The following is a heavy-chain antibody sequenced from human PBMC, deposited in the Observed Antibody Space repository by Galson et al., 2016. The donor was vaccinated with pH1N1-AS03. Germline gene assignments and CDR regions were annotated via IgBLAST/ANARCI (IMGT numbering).Heavy chain of an antibody. CDR2: ISPYNGRT. CDR1: GYTFTSYG. D-gene: IGHD2-15*01. Sequence: SVKVSCKASGYTFTSYGIGWVRQAPGQGLEWMGWISPYNGRTEYAQKLQGRVTMTTDTSTSTAYMELRSLISDDAAMYHCARAFCSGGSCYDYFYYAVDVWGQGTTVTVSS. J-gene: IGHJ6*02. V-gene: IGHV1-18*01. CDR3: ARAFCSGGSCYDYFYYAVDV.